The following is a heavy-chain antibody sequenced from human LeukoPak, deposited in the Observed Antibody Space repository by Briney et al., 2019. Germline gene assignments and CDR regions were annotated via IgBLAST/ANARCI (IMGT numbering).Heavy chain of an antibody. D-gene: IGHD4-17*01. CDR2: IYTSGST. CDR1: GGSISSYY. V-gene: IGHV4-4*07. J-gene: IGHJ2*01. Sequence: SETLSLTCTVSGGSISSYYWSWIRQPAGKGLEWIGRIYTSGSTNYNPSLKSRVTMSVDTSKNQFSLKLSSVTAADTAVYYCVRDPRTVTIGWYFDLWGRGTLVTVSS. CDR3: VRDPRTVTIGWYFDL.